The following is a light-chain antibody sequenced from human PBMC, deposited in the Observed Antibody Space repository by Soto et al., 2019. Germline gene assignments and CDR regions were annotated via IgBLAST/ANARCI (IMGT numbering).Light chain of an antibody. CDR3: QQCNDWPWT. CDR2: DAS. Sequence: IVMTQSPGTLSVSPGERVTLSCRASQSVRNNLAWYQQKPGKGPRLLIYDASTRATGIPARFSGSGSGTEFTLTISSLQSEDFAIYYCQQCNDWPWTFGQGTKVEI. J-gene: IGKJ1*01. V-gene: IGKV3-15*01. CDR1: QSVRNN.